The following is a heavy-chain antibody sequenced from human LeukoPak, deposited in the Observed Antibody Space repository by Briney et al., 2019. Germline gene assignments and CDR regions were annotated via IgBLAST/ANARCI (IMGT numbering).Heavy chain of an antibody. D-gene: IGHD2-2*01. V-gene: IGHV1-69*05. CDR2: IIPIFGTA. CDR3: ARGSGEGCCSGTCCPLGY. CDR1: GGTFSSYA. Sequence: SVKVSCKASGGTFSSYALSWVRQAPGQGLEWMGRIIPIFGTAHYAQTLQGRVTITTDDSPSTAYLELSCLRSEDTAVYYCARGSGEGCCSGTCCPLGYWGQGTLVTVSS. J-gene: IGHJ4*02.